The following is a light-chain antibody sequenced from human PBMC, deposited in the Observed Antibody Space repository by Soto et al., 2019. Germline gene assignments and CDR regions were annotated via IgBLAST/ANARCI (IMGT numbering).Light chain of an antibody. V-gene: IGKV3-15*01. CDR3: QQYNNWPPST. CDR2: GAS. CDR1: QSVSSN. Sequence: EIVMTQSPATLSVSPGERATLSCRASQSVSSNLAWYQQKPGQAPRLLIYGASTRATGIPARFSGGGSGTEFTLTLSSLQSEDFAVYYCQQYNNWPPSTFGQGTRLEIK. J-gene: IGKJ5*01.